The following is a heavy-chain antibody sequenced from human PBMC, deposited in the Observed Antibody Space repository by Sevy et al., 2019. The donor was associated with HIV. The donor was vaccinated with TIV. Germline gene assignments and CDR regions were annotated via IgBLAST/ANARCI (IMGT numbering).Heavy chain of an antibody. Sequence: GGSLRLSCAASGFTFSSYGMHWVRQAPGKGLEWVAVISYDGSNKYYADSVKGRFTISRDNSKNTLYLQMNSLRAEDTAVYYCVKGFAPYSSSSVGWGAFDIWGQGTMVTVSS. CDR2: ISYDGSNK. D-gene: IGHD6-6*01. V-gene: IGHV3-30*18. J-gene: IGHJ3*02. CDR3: VKGFAPYSSSSVGWGAFDI. CDR1: GFTFSSYG.